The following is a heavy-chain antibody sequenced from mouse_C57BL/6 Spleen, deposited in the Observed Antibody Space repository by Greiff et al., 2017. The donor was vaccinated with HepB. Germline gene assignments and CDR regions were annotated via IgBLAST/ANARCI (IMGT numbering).Heavy chain of an antibody. V-gene: IGHV1-52*01. Sequence: QVQLKQSGAELVRPGSSVKLSCKASGYTFTSYWMHWVKQRPIQGLEWIGNIDPSDSETHYNQKFKDKATLTVDKSSSTAYMQLSSLTSEDSAVYYCARSADYYGSSYGYFDVWGTGTTVTVSS. CDR2: IDPSDSET. J-gene: IGHJ1*03. CDR1: GYTFTSYW. D-gene: IGHD1-1*01. CDR3: ARSADYYGSSYGYFDV.